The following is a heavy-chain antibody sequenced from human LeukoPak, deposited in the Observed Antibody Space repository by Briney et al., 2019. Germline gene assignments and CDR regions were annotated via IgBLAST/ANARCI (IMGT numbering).Heavy chain of an antibody. J-gene: IGHJ4*02. CDR3: ARARDSSAWFSSDY. CDR2: ISSTSSPI. Sequence: GGSLRLSCAASGFTFSSYTMNWVRQAPGKGLEWVSYISSTSSPIYYTDSVKGRFTISRDNAKSSMYLQMNSLRAEDTALYYCARARDSSAWFSSDYWGQGTLVTVSS. V-gene: IGHV3-48*04. D-gene: IGHD6-13*01. CDR1: GFTFSSYT.